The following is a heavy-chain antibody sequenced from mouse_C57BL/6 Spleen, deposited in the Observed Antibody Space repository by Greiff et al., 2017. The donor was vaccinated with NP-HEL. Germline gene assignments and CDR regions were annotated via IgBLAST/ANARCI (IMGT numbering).Heavy chain of an antibody. D-gene: IGHD4-1*01. V-gene: IGHV1-53*01. Sequence: QVQLQQSGTELVKPGASVKLSCKASGYTFTSYWMHWVQQRPGQGLEWIGNINPSNGGPNYNEKFKSKATLTVDKSSSTAYLQLSSLTSEDSAVYYCASGVNWVAMDYWGQGTSVTVSS. CDR1: GYTFTSYW. CDR2: INPSNGGP. CDR3: ASGVNWVAMDY. J-gene: IGHJ4*01.